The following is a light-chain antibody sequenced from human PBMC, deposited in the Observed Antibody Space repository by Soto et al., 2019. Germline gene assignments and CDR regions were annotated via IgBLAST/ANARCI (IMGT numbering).Light chain of an antibody. CDR2: GAS. V-gene: IGKV3-20*01. J-gene: IGKJ1*01. CDR3: QQYGSSPQT. CDR1: QSVSSSY. Sequence: EIVMTQSPATLSVSQGERATLSCRASQSVSSSYLAWYQQKPGQAPRLLISGASSRATGIPDRFSASGSGTDFTLTISRLEPEDFAVYYCQQYGSSPQTFGQGTKVDI.